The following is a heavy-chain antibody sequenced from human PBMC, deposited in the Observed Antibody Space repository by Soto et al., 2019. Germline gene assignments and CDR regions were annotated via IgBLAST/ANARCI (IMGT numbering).Heavy chain of an antibody. D-gene: IGHD6-19*01. CDR1: GYTFTGYY. CDR2: INPNSGGT. Sequence: ASVKVSCKASGYTFTGYYMHWVRQAPGQGLEWMGWINPNSGGTNYAQKFQGWVTMTRDTSISTAYMELSRLRSDDTAVYYCARSGSGWTIHYFDYWGQGTLVTVSS. V-gene: IGHV1-2*04. CDR3: ARSGSGWTIHYFDY. J-gene: IGHJ4*02.